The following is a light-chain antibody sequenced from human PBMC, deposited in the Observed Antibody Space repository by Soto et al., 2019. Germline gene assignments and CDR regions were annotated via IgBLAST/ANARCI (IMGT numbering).Light chain of an antibody. CDR3: SSYGGSNTVV. V-gene: IGLV2-8*01. J-gene: IGLJ2*01. CDR2: EVS. Sequence: QSVLTQPPSASGSPGQSVTLSCTGSSSDVGGYNSFSWYQQHPGKAPKLMISEVSKRPSGVPDRLSGSKSVNTAYLTVSGLQSEDEADYYCSSYGGSNTVVFGGGTQLTVL. CDR1: SSDVGGYNS.